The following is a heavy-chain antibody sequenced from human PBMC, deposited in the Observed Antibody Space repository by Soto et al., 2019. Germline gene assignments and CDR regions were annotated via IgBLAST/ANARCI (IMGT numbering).Heavy chain of an antibody. J-gene: IGHJ4*02. CDR2: ISAHNGNT. V-gene: IGHV1-18*01. CDR3: ARGRYGDY. Sequence: QVHLVQSGAEVKKPGASVKVSCQGSGYAFTTYGITWVRQAPGQGLEWMGWISAHNGNTNYAQKLQGRVTVTRDTSTSTASMELRSLRYDDTAVYYCARGRYGDYWGQGALVTVSS. D-gene: IGHD1-1*01. CDR1: GYAFTTYG.